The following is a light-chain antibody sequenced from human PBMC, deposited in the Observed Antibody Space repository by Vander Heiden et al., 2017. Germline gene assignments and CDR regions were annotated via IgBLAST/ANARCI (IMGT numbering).Light chain of an antibody. Sequence: SPSSLSASVGDRVTITCRASHGFSNYVAWYQKKPGKVPTLLIYAASTLQSGVPSLFSGSGSGTDYTIIISSVQHDVVATYYWQSFKTAHYSFGQGTKLEIK. V-gene: IGKV1-27*01. CDR1: HGFSNY. J-gene: IGKJ2*03. CDR2: AAS. CDR3: QSFKTAHYS.